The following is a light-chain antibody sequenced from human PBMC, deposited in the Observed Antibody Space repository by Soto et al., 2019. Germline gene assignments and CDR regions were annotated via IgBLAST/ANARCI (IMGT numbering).Light chain of an antibody. CDR2: GAS. V-gene: IGKV1-6*01. Sequence: IQVTQSPPSMSASVGDRVTISCRASQGIRSDLAWYQQKPGKVPKLLIYGASKLASGVPSRFSGSGFGTDFTLTISSLQPEDFATYYCLQDYNFPWAFGQGTKVEIK. CDR3: LQDYNFPWA. J-gene: IGKJ1*01. CDR1: QGIRSD.